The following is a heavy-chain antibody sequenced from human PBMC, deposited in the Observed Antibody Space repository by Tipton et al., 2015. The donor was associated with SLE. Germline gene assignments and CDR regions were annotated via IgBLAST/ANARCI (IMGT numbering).Heavy chain of an antibody. Sequence: SLRLSCAASGFTFSNYAMSWVRQGPGKGLEWVSAISGSGGSTYYADSVKGRFTISRDNSKNTLYLQMNSLRAEDTAVYYCANRGYSYGPYYFDYWGQGTLVTVSS. CDR3: ANRGYSYGPYYFDY. J-gene: IGHJ4*02. CDR2: ISGSGGST. D-gene: IGHD5-18*01. CDR1: GFTFSNYA. V-gene: IGHV3-23*01.